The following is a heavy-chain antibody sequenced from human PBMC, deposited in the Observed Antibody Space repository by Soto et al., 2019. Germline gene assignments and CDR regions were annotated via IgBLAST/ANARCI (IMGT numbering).Heavy chain of an antibody. Sequence: PGGSLRLSCAASGFTFSSYWMSWVRQAPGKGLEWVANIKQDGSEKYYVDSVKGRFTISRDNAKNSLYLQMNSLRAEDTAVYYCXRSGVAAPFYYYYGMDVWGQGTTVTVSS. CDR2: IKQDGSEK. CDR1: GFTFSSYW. V-gene: IGHV3-7*01. J-gene: IGHJ6*02. D-gene: IGHD2-15*01. CDR3: XRSGVAAPFYYYYGMDV.